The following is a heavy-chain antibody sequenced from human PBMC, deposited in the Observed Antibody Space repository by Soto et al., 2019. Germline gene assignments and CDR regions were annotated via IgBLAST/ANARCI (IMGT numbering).Heavy chain of an antibody. D-gene: IGHD1-7*01. CDR2: ISPKSGGT. CDR3: VIGRSGELGVFY. Sequence: QVQLVQSGAEVKESGASVKVSCKASGYTFTGYYIHWVRQAPGQGLEWVGEISPKSGGTRYAQKFQGRVTMTKDTSINTVYMELSNLRPDDTAVYYCVIGRSGELGVFYWGQGTLVTVHS. V-gene: IGHV1-2*02. CDR1: GYTFTGYY. J-gene: IGHJ4*02.